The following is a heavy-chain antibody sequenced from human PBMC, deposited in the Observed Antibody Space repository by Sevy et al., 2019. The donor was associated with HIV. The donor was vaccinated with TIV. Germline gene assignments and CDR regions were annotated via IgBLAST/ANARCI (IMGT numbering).Heavy chain of an antibody. CDR2: ISVYNGNT. Sequence: ASVKVSCKASGYTFTSYGINWARQAPGQGLEWMGWISVYNGNTNYAQKLQARVTMTTDTSTSTAYMELRSLRSDDTAVYYCARAGYYSGFYDILTGLDYWGQGTLVTVSS. J-gene: IGHJ4*02. CDR3: ARAGYYSGFYDILTGLDY. V-gene: IGHV1-18*01. CDR1: GYTFTSYG. D-gene: IGHD3-9*01.